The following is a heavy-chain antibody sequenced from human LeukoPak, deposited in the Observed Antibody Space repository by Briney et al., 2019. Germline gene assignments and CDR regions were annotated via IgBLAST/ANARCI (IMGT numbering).Heavy chain of an antibody. D-gene: IGHD1-7*01. Sequence: SETLSLTCTVSGGSISSSSYYWGWIRQPPGKGLEWIGSIYYSGSTYYNPSLKSRVTISVDTSKNQFSLKLSSVTAADTAVYYCARLVTGTTGIYYFDYWGQGTLVTVSS. V-gene: IGHV4-39*01. J-gene: IGHJ4*02. CDR3: ARLVTGTTGIYYFDY. CDR1: GGSISSSSYY. CDR2: IYYSGST.